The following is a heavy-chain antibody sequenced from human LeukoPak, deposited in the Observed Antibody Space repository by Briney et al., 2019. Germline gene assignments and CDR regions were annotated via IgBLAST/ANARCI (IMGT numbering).Heavy chain of an antibody. CDR2: ISGSGGST. J-gene: IGHJ4*02. CDR1: EFTFSSYA. Sequence: GGSLRLSCAASEFTFSSYAMSWVRQAPGKGLEWVSAISGSGGSTYYADSVKGRFTISRDNSKNTLYLQMNSLRTEDTAVYYCANSDFWSGYQAFDYWGQGTLVTVSS. V-gene: IGHV3-23*01. D-gene: IGHD3-3*01. CDR3: ANSDFWSGYQAFDY.